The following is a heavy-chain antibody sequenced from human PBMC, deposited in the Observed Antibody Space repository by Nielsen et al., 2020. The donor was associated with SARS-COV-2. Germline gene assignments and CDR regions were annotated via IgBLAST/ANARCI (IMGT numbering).Heavy chain of an antibody. D-gene: IGHD3-10*01. V-gene: IGHV4-59*01. Sequence: SETLSLTCTVSGGSISSYYWSWIRQPPGKGLEWIGYVSYTGTTNYNPSLASRATISLDTSKNQFFLKLSSVTAADTAVYYCAREGELLWFGERLNPLYGMDVWGQGTTVTVSS. J-gene: IGHJ6*02. CDR2: VSYTGTT. CDR1: GGSISSYY. CDR3: AREGELLWFGERLNPLYGMDV.